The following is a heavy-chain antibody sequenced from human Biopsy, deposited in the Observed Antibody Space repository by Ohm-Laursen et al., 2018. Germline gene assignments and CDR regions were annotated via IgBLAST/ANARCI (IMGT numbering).Heavy chain of an antibody. CDR1: GGSISSDY. J-gene: IGHJ6*02. CDR2: IYYSRST. D-gene: IGHD2/OR15-2a*01. Sequence: SETLSLTCAVSGGSISSDYWSWIRQTPGKGLEWIGYIYYSRSTNYNPSLKSRVTISVDTSKNQFSLRLNSVTAADTAVYYCARATNSTGWPYYYFYGMDVWGQGTTVTVSS. V-gene: IGHV4-59*01. CDR3: ARATNSTGWPYYYFYGMDV.